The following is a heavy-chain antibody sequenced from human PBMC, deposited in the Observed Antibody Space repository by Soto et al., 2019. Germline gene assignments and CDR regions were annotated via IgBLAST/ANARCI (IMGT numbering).Heavy chain of an antibody. V-gene: IGHV3-23*01. D-gene: IGHD2-8*02. Sequence: AGGSLSLSCEASGVIFSSYAMNWVRQAPGKGLQWVSSITGSSDYTSYIASVKGRFTISRDNSKNTLYLQMNSLRAEDTAVYFCAKEQTTGAHYALDYWSQGTLVTVSS. CDR3: AKEQTTGAHYALDY. CDR1: GVIFSSYA. J-gene: IGHJ4*02. CDR2: ITGSSDYT.